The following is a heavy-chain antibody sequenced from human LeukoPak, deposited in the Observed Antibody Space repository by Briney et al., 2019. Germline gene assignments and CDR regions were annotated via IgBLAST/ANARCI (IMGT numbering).Heavy chain of an antibody. CDR3: ASVPDYDILTGYSPYYFDY. D-gene: IGHD3-9*01. CDR2: IYHSGST. Sequence: SATLSLTCAISGGSISSSNWWSWIRKPPGKGQDLIGEIYHSGSTNYNPSLKSRVTISVDKSKNQFSLKLSSVTAADTAVYYCASVPDYDILTGYSPYYFDYWGQGTLVTVSS. J-gene: IGHJ4*02. CDR1: GGSISSSNW. V-gene: IGHV4-4*02.